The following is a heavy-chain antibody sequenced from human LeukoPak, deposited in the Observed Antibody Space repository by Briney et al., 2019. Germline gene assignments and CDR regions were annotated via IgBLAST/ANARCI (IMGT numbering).Heavy chain of an antibody. Sequence: GGSLRLSCEASGFTFSSYAMTWVRQAPDKGLEWVSAISGSEGSTYYADSVKGRFTISRDDSQNTLYLQMNSLSAEDTAVYYCAKVETSGGANCYALDYWGQGTLVTVSS. D-gene: IGHD2-2*01. CDR1: GFTFSSYA. J-gene: IGHJ4*02. V-gene: IGHV3-23*01. CDR3: AKVETSGGANCYALDY. CDR2: ISGSEGST.